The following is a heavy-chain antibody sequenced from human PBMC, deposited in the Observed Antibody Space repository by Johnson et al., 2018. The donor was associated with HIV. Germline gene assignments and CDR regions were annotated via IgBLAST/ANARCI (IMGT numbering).Heavy chain of an antibody. CDR1: GFTVSSNY. CDR3: ARDGTSRGGAFDI. CDR2: IYSGGRT. J-gene: IGHJ3*02. Sequence: VQLVESGGGLVQSGGSLRLSCVASGFTVSSNYMSWVRQAPGKGLEWVSVIYSGGRTYYADSVKGRFTISRDNSKNTLYLQMNSLRVEDTAVYYCARDGTSRGGAFDIWGQGTMVTVSS. V-gene: IGHV3-66*01. D-gene: IGHD6-13*01.